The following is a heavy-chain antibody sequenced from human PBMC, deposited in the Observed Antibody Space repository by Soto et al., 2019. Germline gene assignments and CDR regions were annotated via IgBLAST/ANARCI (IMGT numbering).Heavy chain of an antibody. D-gene: IGHD3-3*01. CDR3: ARDFAYFDY. J-gene: IGHJ4*02. CDR2: VYHTGRT. Sequence: XETLSLTHTVAGGSFKSASYCWSWIRQPPGKGLKWIGYVYHTGRTSYNPSLKSRVSISMDTSKNQFSLNLDAVTAADTAVYFCARDFAYFDYWGQGALGTVSS. V-gene: IGHV4-61*01. CDR1: GGSFKSASYC.